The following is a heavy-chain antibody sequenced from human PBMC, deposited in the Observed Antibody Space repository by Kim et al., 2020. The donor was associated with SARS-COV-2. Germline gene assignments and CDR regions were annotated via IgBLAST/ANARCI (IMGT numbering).Heavy chain of an antibody. D-gene: IGHD6-19*01. J-gene: IGHJ4*02. CDR3: AKDRERRSGRYQRGYFDY. Sequence: GGSLRLSCAASGFTFDDYAMHWVRQAPGNGLEWVSLISWDGGSTYYADSVKGRFTISRDNSKNSLYLQMNSLRAEDTALYYCAKDRERRSGRYQRGYFDYWGQGTLVTVSS. CDR1: GFTFDDYA. V-gene: IGHV3-43D*03. CDR2: ISWDGGST.